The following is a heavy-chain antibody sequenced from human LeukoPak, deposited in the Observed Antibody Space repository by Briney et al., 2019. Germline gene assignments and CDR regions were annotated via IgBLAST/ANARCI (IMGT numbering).Heavy chain of an antibody. J-gene: IGHJ4*02. D-gene: IGHD5-24*01. CDR3: ARGRAMATNTGSFDY. V-gene: IGHV1-69*13. Sequence: ASVKVSCKASGGTFSSYAISWVRQAPGQGLEWMGGIIPIFGTANYAQKFRGRVTITADESTSTAYMELSSLRSEDTAVYYCARGRAMATNTGSFDYWGQGTLVTVSS. CDR1: GGTFSSYA. CDR2: IIPIFGTA.